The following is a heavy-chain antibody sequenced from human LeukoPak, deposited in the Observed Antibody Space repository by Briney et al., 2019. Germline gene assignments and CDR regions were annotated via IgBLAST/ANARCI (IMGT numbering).Heavy chain of an antibody. D-gene: IGHD3-10*01. Sequence: GTSLRLSCAVSGFTFSSCGMHWVRQAPGKGLEWVAVISNDGSNQIYGDSVKGRFTISRDNSKNTLYLQMKTLRAEDTAVYYCAKDPSDLGGSGSYNYFDCWGQGTLVTVSS. CDR1: GFTFSSCG. V-gene: IGHV3-30-3*01. CDR2: ISNDGSNQ. J-gene: IGHJ4*02. CDR3: AKDPSDLGGSGSYNYFDC.